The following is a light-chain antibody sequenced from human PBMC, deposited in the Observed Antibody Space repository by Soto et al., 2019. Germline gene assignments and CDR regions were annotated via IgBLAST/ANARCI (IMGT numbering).Light chain of an antibody. CDR1: QNIRNY. Sequence: IQMTQSPSSLSASVGDRVTITCRTTQNIRNYLNWYQQKPGKAPKLLIYAASGLQSGVPSRFSASGSGTDFTLTISNLQPEDFATYYCQQTSSTPTFGGGTKVDI. CDR3: QQTSSTPT. J-gene: IGKJ4*01. V-gene: IGKV1-39*01. CDR2: AAS.